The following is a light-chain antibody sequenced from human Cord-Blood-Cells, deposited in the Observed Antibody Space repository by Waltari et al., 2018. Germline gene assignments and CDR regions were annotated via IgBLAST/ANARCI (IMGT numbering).Light chain of an antibody. V-gene: IGLV2-23*01. Sequence: PALTQLPPVPGVPGRPLTISCIEPSSDVGGYNFVSWYQQHPGKAPKLMIYEGSKRSSGVSNRFSGSKSGNTASLTISGLQAEDEADYYCCSYAGSSTWVFGGGTKLTVL. J-gene: IGLJ3*02. CDR1: SSDVGGYNF. CDR2: EGS. CDR3: CSYAGSSTWV.